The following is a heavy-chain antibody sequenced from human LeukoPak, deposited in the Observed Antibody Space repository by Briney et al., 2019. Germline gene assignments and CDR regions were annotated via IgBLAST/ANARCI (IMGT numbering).Heavy chain of an antibody. CDR2: IYYSGST. CDR1: GGSISSSSYY. CDR3: ARARGDWFDP. V-gene: IGHV4-61*05. Sequence: PSETLSLTCTVSGGSISSSSYYWSWIRQPPGKGLEWIGYIYYSGSTNYNPSLKSRVTISVDTSKNQFSLKLSSVTAADTAVYYCARARGDWFDPWGQGTLVTVSS. D-gene: IGHD3-10*01. J-gene: IGHJ5*02.